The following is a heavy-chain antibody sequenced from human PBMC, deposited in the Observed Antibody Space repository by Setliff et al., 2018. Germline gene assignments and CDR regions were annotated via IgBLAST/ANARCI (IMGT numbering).Heavy chain of an antibody. Sequence: TLSLTCAVSGYSISSGYYWGWIRQPPGQALEWLARIDWDDDKYYSTSLKTRLTISKDTSKNQVVLTMTNMDPVDTATYYCARAKLSYYYMDVWGKGTTVTVSS. D-gene: IGHD2-15*01. CDR3: ARAKLSYYYMDV. J-gene: IGHJ6*03. V-gene: IGHV2-70*11. CDR2: IDWDDDK. CDR1: GYSISSGYYW.